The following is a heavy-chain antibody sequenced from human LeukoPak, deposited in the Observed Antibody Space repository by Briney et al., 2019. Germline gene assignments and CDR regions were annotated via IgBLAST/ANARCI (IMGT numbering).Heavy chain of an antibody. CDR1: GFTFTSSA. J-gene: IGHJ4*02. CDR2: IVVGSGNT. V-gene: IGHV1-58*02. D-gene: IGHD5-24*01. CDR3: AAREMAVSYYFDY. Sequence: ASVKVSCKASGFTFTSSAMQWVRQARGQRLEWIGWIVVGSGNTNYAQKFQERVTITRDMSTSTVYMELSSLRSEDTAVYYCAAREMAVSYYFDYWGQGTMAADSS.